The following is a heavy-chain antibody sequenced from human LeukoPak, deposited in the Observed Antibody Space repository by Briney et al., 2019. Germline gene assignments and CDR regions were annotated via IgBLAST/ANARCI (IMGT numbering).Heavy chain of an antibody. D-gene: IGHD6-13*01. Sequence: GGSLRLSCTASGFTFSTYAVHWVRQAPGKGLEWVAVISYDGSNKYYADSVKGRFTISRDNSKNTLYLQMNSLRAKDTAVYYCARGTILLIAAAGHFDYWGQGTLVTVSS. CDR3: ARGTILLIAAAGHFDY. CDR1: GFTFSTYA. CDR2: ISYDGSNK. V-gene: IGHV3-30-3*01. J-gene: IGHJ4*02.